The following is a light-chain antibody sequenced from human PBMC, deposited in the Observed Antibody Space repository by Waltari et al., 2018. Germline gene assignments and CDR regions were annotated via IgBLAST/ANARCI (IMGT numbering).Light chain of an antibody. Sequence: IVLTQSPGTLSLSPGGRATLSCRASQNIGHYLAWYQQKPGQAPRLLIYGTSTRAAGIPDRFSGSESGADFSLTITRLEPEDFAVYYCQHHVRLPATFGQGTKV. J-gene: IGKJ1*01. V-gene: IGKV3-20*01. CDR2: GTS. CDR3: QHHVRLPAT. CDR1: QNIGHY.